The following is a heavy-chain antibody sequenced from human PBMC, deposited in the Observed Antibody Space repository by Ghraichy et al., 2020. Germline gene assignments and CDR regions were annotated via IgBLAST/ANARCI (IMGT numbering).Heavy chain of an antibody. D-gene: IGHD2-2*01. J-gene: IGHJ4*02. CDR1: GYSINNGFY. V-gene: IGHV4-38-2*01. CDR3: AGFCSSSSCLYFDS. CDR2: IYYSGST. Sequence: SETLSLTCDVSGYSINNGFYWGWIRQPPGKGLEWIGSIYYSGSTYYNPSLKSRVTISVDTSKNHFSLRLSCVTAADTAVYYCAGFCSSSSCLYFDSWGQGILVAVSS.